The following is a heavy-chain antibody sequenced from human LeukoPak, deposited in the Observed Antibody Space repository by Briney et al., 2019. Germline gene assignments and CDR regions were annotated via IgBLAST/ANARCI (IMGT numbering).Heavy chain of an antibody. V-gene: IGHV3-64*01. J-gene: IGHJ4*02. CDR2: ISSNGGST. CDR3: ASAPTAGYYDS. D-gene: IGHD3-9*01. CDR1: GFTFSTYN. Sequence: GGSLRLSCAASGFTFSTYNMHWVRQAPGKGLEYISAISSNGGSTYYANSVKGRFIISRDNSKNTLYLQMGRLRAVDMGVYYCASAPTAGYYDSWGQGTLVTVSS.